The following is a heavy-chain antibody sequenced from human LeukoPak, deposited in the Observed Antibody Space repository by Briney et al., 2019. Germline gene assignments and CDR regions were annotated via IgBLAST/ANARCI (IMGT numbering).Heavy chain of an antibody. D-gene: IGHD2-2*01. Sequence: GSLEISCAASGFPFSSYWMSWVRPAPGEGPEWVANIRQDGNEKYYVDSVKGRFTISRDNAKNSLYLQMNSLRAEDTAVYYCARDVVVIPAVIQDLFDYWGQGTLVTVSS. CDR2: IRQDGNEK. CDR3: ARDVVVIPAVIQDLFDY. J-gene: IGHJ4*02. V-gene: IGHV3-7*01. CDR1: GFPFSSYW.